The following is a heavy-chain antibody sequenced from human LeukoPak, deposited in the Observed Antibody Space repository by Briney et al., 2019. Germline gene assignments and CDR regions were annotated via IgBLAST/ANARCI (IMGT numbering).Heavy chain of an antibody. Sequence: ASVKVSCKASGYTFTSYYMHWVRQAPGQGLEWMGIINPSGGSTSYAQKFQGRVTMTEDTSTDTAYMELSSLRSEDTAVYYCATVPRNGWFDPWGQGALVTVSS. CDR3: ATVPRNGWFDP. V-gene: IGHV1-46*01. D-gene: IGHD1-14*01. CDR1: GYTFTSYY. J-gene: IGHJ5*02. CDR2: INPSGGST.